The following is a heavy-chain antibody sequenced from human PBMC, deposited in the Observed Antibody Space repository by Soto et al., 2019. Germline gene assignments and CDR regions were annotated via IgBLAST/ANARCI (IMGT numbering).Heavy chain of an antibody. V-gene: IGHV4-59*01. CDR1: GGSISSYY. CDR3: ARAGYSSSHRYAFDI. CDR2: IYYSGST. J-gene: IGHJ3*02. Sequence: SETLSLTCTVSGGSISSYYWSWIRQPPGKGLEWIGYIYYSGSTNYNPSLKSRVTISVDTSKNQFSLKLSSVTTADTAVYYCARAGYSSSHRYAFDIWGQGTMVTVSS. D-gene: IGHD6-13*01.